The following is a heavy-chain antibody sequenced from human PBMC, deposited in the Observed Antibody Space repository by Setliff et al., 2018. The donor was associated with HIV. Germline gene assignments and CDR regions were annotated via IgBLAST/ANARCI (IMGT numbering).Heavy chain of an antibody. V-gene: IGHV4-38-2*01. CDR2: VYYSGST. J-gene: IGHJ4*02. D-gene: IGHD3-10*02. Sequence: SETLSLTCVVSGYSVTSDYYWGWIRQSPGKGLEWIGSVYYSGSTYHNPSLKSRITISIDTSKDRFSLHLTSVTAADTAIYYCARVDTMLLFFDLWGQGTLVTVSS. CDR1: GYSVTSDYY. CDR3: ARVDTMLLFFDL.